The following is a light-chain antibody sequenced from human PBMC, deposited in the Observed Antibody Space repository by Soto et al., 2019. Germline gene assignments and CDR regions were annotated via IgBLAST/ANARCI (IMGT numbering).Light chain of an antibody. V-gene: IGKV4-1*01. CDR2: WAS. CDR1: QSVLYSSNNKNY. CDR3: QQYYSTDRGT. J-gene: IGKJ1*01. Sequence: DIVMTQSPDSLAVSLGERATINCKSSQSVLYSSNNKNYLAWYQQKPGQPPKLLIYWASTRESGVPDRFSGSGSGTDFTLTISSLQAEDVAVYYCQQYYSTDRGTFGQGTKVEIK.